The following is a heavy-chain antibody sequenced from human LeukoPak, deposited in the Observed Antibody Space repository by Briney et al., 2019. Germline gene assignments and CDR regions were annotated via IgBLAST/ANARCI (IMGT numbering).Heavy chain of an antibody. V-gene: IGHV4-39*01. CDR1: GGSISSSSYY. CDR3: ARHSYYFDY. Sequence: SETLSLTCTVSGGSISSSSYYWGWIRQPPGKGLEWIGSIYYSGSTYYNPSLKSRVTISVDTSKNRFSLKLSSVTAADTAVYYCARHSYYFDYWGQGTLVTVSS. CDR2: IYYSGST. J-gene: IGHJ4*02.